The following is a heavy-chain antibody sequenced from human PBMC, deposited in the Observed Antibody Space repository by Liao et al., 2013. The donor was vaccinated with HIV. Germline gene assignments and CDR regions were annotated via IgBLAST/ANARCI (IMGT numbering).Heavy chain of an antibody. CDR2: IYTSGST. CDR3: ASRANFDLVNSFDV. CDR1: GDSSSGYY. Sequence: QVQLQESGPGLVKPSQTLSLTCTVSGDSSSGYYWSWIRQPRRGRDWNGLGRIYTSGSTNYNPSLKSRVTISLDTSKNQFSLKLSSVTAADTAVYYCASRANFDLVNSFDVWGPGTMVTVSS. J-gene: IGHJ3*01. V-gene: IGHV4-4*09. D-gene: IGHD4/OR15-4a*01.